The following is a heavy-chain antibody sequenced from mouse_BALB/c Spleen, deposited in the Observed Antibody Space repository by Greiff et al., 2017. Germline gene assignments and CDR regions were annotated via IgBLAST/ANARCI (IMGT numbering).Heavy chain of an antibody. CDR1: GFNIKDYY. CDR3: ATYDGYSWCAY. Sequence: VQLQQSGAELVRPGALVKLSCKASGFNIKDYYMHWVKQRPEQGLEWIGWIDPENGNTIYDPKFQGKASITADTSSNTAYLQLSSLTSEDTAVYYCATYDGYSWCAYWGQGTLVTVSA. D-gene: IGHD2-3*01. CDR2: IDPENGNT. J-gene: IGHJ3*01. V-gene: IGHV14-1*02.